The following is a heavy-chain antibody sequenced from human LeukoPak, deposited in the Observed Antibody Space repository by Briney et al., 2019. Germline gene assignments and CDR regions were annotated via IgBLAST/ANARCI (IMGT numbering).Heavy chain of an antibody. V-gene: IGHV3-48*02. CDR3: ARAAYSSSPDF. J-gene: IGHJ4*02. Sequence: GGSLRLSCAASGFTFSTYSMNWVRQAPGKGLEWVSYISSSSSIIYYVDSVKGRFTISRDNAKNSLYLHMNSLRDEDTAVYYCARAAYSSSPDFWGQGTRVTVSS. CDR2: ISSSSSII. CDR1: GFTFSTYS. D-gene: IGHD6-13*01.